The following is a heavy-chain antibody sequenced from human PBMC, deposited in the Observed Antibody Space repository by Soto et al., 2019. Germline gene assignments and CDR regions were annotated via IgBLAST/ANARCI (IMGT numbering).Heavy chain of an antibody. J-gene: IGHJ6*02. CDR2: IYDSGST. Sequence: SETLSLTCAVSGGSIISSNWWNWVRQPPGKGLEWIGEIYDSGSTNYNPSLKSRVSISVDKSKHHFSLRLTSVTAADTAVYYCARLLVVPAAMKGFYYYYGMDVWGQGTTVT. CDR3: ARLLVVPAAMKGFYYYYGMDV. V-gene: IGHV4-4*02. CDR1: GGSIISSNW. D-gene: IGHD2-2*01.